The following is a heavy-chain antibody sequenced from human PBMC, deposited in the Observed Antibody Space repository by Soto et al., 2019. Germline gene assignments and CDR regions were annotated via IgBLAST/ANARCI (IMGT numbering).Heavy chain of an antibody. CDR2: VHSSGGT. CDR1: GGSIRNGDYF. V-gene: IGHV4-39*02. J-gene: IGHJ4*02. Sequence: PSDTLSLTCTVSGGSIRNGDYFWGWLRQPPGKGLEWIGSVHSSGGTYYNSSLNGRVTISIDTSNNHFSLNLSSVTAADTAVYFCSSILVGAPRHSVFDSWGPGTLVTRLL. D-gene: IGHD1-26*01. CDR3: SSILVGAPRHSVFDS.